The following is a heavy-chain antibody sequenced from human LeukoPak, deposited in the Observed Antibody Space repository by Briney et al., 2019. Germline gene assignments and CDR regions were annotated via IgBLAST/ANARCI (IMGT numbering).Heavy chain of an antibody. CDR1: GFTFSDHA. CDR3: AKDPTSSASFDY. D-gene: IGHD6-25*01. Sequence: GGSLRLSCTASGFTFSDHAMSWVRQAPGKGLEWVGFIRSKTYGGTTEYAPSVKGRFTISRADSISIAYLQMNSLKTEDTAVYYCAKDPTSSASFDYWGQGTLVTVSS. CDR2: IRSKTYGGTT. J-gene: IGHJ4*02. V-gene: IGHV3-49*04.